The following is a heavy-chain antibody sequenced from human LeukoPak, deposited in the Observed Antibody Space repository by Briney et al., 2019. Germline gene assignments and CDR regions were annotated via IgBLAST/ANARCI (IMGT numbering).Heavy chain of an antibody. V-gene: IGHV3-7*01. CDR3: ARAGYYYDSSGYSPLSY. CDR2: IKQDGSEK. CDR1: GFTFSSYW. Sequence: GGSLRPSCAASGFTFSSYWMSWVRQAPGKGLEWVANIKQDGSEKYYVDSVKGRFTISRDNAKNSLYQQMNSLRAEDTAVYYCARAGYYYDSSGYSPLSYWGQGTLVTVSS. J-gene: IGHJ4*02. D-gene: IGHD3-22*01.